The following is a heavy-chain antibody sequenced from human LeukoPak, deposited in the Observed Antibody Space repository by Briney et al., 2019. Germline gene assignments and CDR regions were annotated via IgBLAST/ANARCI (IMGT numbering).Heavy chain of an antibody. CDR3: AKETSSSFDY. CDR2: ISNSGGST. D-gene: IGHD6-6*01. V-gene: IGHV3-23*01. Sequence: GGSLRLSCAASGFTFSSYAMNWVRQAPGRGLEWVSGISNSGGSTYYADSVKGRFTISRDNSKNTLYLQMNSLRAEDTAVYYCAKETSSSFDYWGQGTLVTVSS. J-gene: IGHJ4*02. CDR1: GFTFSSYA.